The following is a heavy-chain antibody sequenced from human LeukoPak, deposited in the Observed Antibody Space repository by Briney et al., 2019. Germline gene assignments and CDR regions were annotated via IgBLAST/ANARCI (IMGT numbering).Heavy chain of an antibody. D-gene: IGHD3-10*01. Sequence: SGPTPVKPMQTLSLTCTFSGFSLPTTEVSVGWIRQPPAKALEWLSLIYWDDYKRYRPSLKSRPSFIKDASDNPALLILTNGDPVDTATYYCAHKAEGHGSFIVWGQGIMVTVSS. CDR3: AHKAEGHGSFIV. J-gene: IGHJ3*01. CDR2: IYWDDYK. CDR1: GFSLPTTEVS. V-gene: IGHV2-5*02.